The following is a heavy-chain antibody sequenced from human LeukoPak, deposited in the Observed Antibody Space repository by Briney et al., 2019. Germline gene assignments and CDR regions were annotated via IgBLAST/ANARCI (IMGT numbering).Heavy chain of an antibody. V-gene: IGHV3-30*04. Sequence: PGGSLRLSCAASGFTSSSYAMHWVRQAPGKGLEWVAVISYDGSNKYYADSVKGRFTISRDNSKNTLYLQMNSLRAEDTAVYYCARDRYYYDSSGYYHFDYWGQGTLVTVSS. D-gene: IGHD3-22*01. CDR2: ISYDGSNK. CDR3: ARDRYYYDSSGYYHFDY. J-gene: IGHJ4*02. CDR1: GFTSSSYA.